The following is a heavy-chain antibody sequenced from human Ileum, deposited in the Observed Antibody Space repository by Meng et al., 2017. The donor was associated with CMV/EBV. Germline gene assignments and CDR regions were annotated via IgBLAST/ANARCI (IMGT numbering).Heavy chain of an antibody. Sequence: GESLKISCAASGFTFSSYAMHWVRQAPGKGLEWVAVISYDGSNKYYADSVKGRFTISRDNSKNTLYLQMNSLRAEDTAVYYCARRYWGAWGMDVWGQGTTVTVSS. CDR1: GFTFSSYA. CDR3: ARRYWGAWGMDV. J-gene: IGHJ6*02. V-gene: IGHV3-30*14. CDR2: ISYDGSNK. D-gene: IGHD3-16*01.